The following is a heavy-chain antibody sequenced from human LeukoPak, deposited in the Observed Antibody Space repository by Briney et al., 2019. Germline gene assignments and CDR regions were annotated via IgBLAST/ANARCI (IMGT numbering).Heavy chain of an antibody. J-gene: IGHJ5*02. D-gene: IGHD3-16*01. V-gene: IGHV3-30*04. CDR1: GFTFSSYA. CDR2: ISYDGSNK. Sequence: GGSLRLSCAASGFTFSSYAMHWVRQAPGKGLEWVAVISYDGSNKYYADSVKGRFSISTDNSKNMVYLQMSSLRAEDTAVYYCAKVTMGDVWFDPWGQRTLVTVSS. CDR3: AKVTMGDVWFDP.